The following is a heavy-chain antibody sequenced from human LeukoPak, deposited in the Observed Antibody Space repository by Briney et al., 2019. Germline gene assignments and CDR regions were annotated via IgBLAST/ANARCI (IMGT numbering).Heavy chain of an antibody. Sequence: SETLSLTCTVSGGXINSRSDYWGWIRQPPGKGLEWGGSIYYSGSTHYNPSLKSPVTMSIDTSKNQFSLRLSSVTAADTAVYYCARRPGEYGGNDFDYWGQGTLVTVSS. CDR1: GGXINSRSDY. V-gene: IGHV4-39*01. J-gene: IGHJ4*02. CDR3: ARRPGEYGGNDFDY. D-gene: IGHD4/OR15-4a*01. CDR2: IYYSGST.